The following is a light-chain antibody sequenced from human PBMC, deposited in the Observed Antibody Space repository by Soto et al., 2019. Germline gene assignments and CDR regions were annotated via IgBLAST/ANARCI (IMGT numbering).Light chain of an antibody. V-gene: IGLV1-40*01. Sequence: QLVLTQPPSVSGAPGQRVTISCTGSSSNIGAGYDVHWYQQLPGTAPKLLIYGNSNRPSGVPDRFSGSKSGTSASLAITGLHAEDEADYYCQSSDSSLSGSYVFGTGTKLTVL. CDR2: GNS. CDR3: QSSDSSLSGSYV. J-gene: IGLJ1*01. CDR1: SSNIGAGYD.